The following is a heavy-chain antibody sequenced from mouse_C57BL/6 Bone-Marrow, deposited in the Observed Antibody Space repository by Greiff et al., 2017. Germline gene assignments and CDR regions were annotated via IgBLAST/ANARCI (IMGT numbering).Heavy chain of an antibody. J-gene: IGHJ3*01. D-gene: IGHD1-1*01. CDR3: AGGYGSSYGFAY. Sequence: VQLQQPGAELVRPGSSVKLSCKASGYTFTSYWMHWVKQRPIQGLEWIGNIDPSDSETHYNQKFKDKATITVDKSSSTAYMQLSSLTSEDSAVYYGAGGYGSSYGFAYWGQGTLVTVSA. CDR2: IDPSDSET. V-gene: IGHV1-52*01. CDR1: GYTFTSYW.